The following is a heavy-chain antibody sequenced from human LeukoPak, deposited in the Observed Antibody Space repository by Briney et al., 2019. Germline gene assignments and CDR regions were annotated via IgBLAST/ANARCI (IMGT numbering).Heavy chain of an antibody. D-gene: IGHD6-13*01. Sequence: GGSLRLSCAASGFTFSSYSMNWFRQAPGKGLEWVSYISSSSTIYYADSVKGRFTISRDNAKNSLYLQMNSLRAEDTAVYYCARVPLIAALDYWGQGTLVTVSS. CDR3: ARVPLIAALDY. CDR1: GFTFSSYS. J-gene: IGHJ4*02. V-gene: IGHV3-48*04. CDR2: ISSSSTI.